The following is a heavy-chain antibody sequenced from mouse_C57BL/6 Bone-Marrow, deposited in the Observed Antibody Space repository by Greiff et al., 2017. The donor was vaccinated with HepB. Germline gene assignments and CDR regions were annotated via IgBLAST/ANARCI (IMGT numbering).Heavy chain of an antibody. V-gene: IGHV1-52*01. CDR3: ARSQGYGSSYPFAY. CDR1: GYTFTSYW. D-gene: IGHD1-1*01. J-gene: IGHJ3*01. CDR2: IDPSDSET. Sequence: QVQLQQPGAELVRPGSSVKLSCKASGYTFTSYWMHWVKQRPIQGLEWIGNIDPSDSETHYNEKFKGKATLTADKSSSTAYMELRSLTSEDSAVYFCARSQGYGSSYPFAYWGQGTLVTVSA.